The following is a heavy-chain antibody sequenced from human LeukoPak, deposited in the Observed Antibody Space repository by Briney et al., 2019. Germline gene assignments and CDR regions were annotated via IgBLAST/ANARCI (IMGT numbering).Heavy chain of an antibody. CDR1: GLTFSSYS. J-gene: IGHJ4*02. Sequence: GGSLRLSCAASGLTFSSYSMNWVRQAPGKGLEWVSSISSSSSYIYYADSVKGRFTISRDNAKNSLYLQMNSLRAEDTAVYYCARDWCSSTSCYNFDYWGQGTLVTVSS. CDR3: ARDWCSSTSCYNFDY. D-gene: IGHD2-2*02. V-gene: IGHV3-21*01. CDR2: ISSSSSYI.